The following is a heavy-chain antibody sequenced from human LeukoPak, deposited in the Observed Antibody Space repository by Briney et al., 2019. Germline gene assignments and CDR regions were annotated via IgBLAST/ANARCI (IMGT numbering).Heavy chain of an antibody. V-gene: IGHV3-64*01. CDR2: ISSNGGST. CDR3: ARWGYDSSSYAFDI. D-gene: IGHD3-22*01. CDR1: GFTFSRNA. J-gene: IGHJ3*02. Sequence: GGSLRLSCAASGFTFSRNAMHWVRQAPGKGLEYVSAISSNGGSTYYANSVKGRFTVSRDNSKNTLYLQMGGLRAEDMAVYYCARWGYDSSSYAFDIWGQGTMVTVSS.